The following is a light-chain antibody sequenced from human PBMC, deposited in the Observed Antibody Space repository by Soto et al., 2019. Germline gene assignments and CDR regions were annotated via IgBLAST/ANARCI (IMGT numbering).Light chain of an antibody. J-gene: IGKJ2*01. CDR2: GAS. CDR3: QQSYSAPRT. Sequence: DIQMTQSPSSLPASVGDRISITCRASQSIGTYLSWYQQKPGKAPNLLIYGASNLQSGVPSRFSGSGSETGFTLTISSLQPEDFATYYCQQSYSAPRTFGQGTKVMIK. CDR1: QSIGTY. V-gene: IGKV1-39*01.